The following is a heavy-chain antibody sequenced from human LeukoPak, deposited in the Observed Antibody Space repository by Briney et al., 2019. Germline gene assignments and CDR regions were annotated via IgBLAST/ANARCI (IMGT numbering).Heavy chain of an antibody. Sequence: SETLSLTCTVSGGSIDTWYWSWIRQPPGKGLEWIGEINHSGSTNYNPSLKSRVTISVETSKNQFSLKLSSVTAADTAVYYCARELEPTPWFDYWGQGTLVTVSS. CDR2: INHSGST. CDR1: GGSIDTWY. V-gene: IGHV4-34*01. D-gene: IGHD1-1*01. J-gene: IGHJ4*02. CDR3: ARELEPTPWFDY.